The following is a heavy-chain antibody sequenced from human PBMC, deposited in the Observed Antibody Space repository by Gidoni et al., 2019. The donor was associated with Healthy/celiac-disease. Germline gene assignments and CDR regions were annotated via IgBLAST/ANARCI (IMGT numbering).Heavy chain of an antibody. CDR2: ISWNSGSI. V-gene: IGHV3-9*01. CDR3: AKDIGGDDYFDY. CDR1: GFTFDDYA. Sequence: EVQLVESGGGLVQPGRSLRLSCAASGFTFDDYAMHWVRQAPGKGLEWVSGISWNSGSIGYADSVKGRFTISRDNAKNSLYLQMNSLRAEDTALYYCAKDIGGDDYFDYWGQGTLVTVSS. J-gene: IGHJ4*02. D-gene: IGHD4-17*01.